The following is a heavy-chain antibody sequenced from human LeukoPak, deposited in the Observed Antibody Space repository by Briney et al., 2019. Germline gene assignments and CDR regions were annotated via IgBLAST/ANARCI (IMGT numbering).Heavy chain of an antibody. J-gene: IGHJ4*02. D-gene: IGHD3-10*01. V-gene: IGHV3-7*04. CDR3: TRVSLLDDFDY. CDR1: GFPLGRSW. CDR2: IKEDGSEK. Sequence: GGSLRPASVPAGFPLGRSWMDCVRQAPGKGLEWVANIKEDGSEKYYVDSVKGRFTISRDNDKNSLYLQINSLRGEYTAVYCCTRVSLLDDFDYWGQGTLVTVSS.